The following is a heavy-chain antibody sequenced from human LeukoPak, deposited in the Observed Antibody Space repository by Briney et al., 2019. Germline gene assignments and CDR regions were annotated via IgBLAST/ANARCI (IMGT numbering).Heavy chain of an antibody. CDR1: GGTFSSYA. D-gene: IGHD4-17*01. CDR2: IIPILGIA. Sequence: SVKVSCKASGGTFSSYAISWVRQAPGQGLEWMGRIIPILGIANYAQKFQGRVTITADKSTSTAYMELSSLRSEDTAVYYCARDSYGDYDELMIDPWGQGTLVTVSS. J-gene: IGHJ5*02. CDR3: ARDSYGDYDELMIDP. V-gene: IGHV1-69*04.